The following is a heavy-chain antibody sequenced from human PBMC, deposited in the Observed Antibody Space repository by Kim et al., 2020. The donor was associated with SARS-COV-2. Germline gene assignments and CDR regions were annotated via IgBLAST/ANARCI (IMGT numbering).Heavy chain of an antibody. J-gene: IGHJ6*02. Sequence: SETLSLTCTVSGGSISSYYWSWIRQPPGKGLEWIGYIYYSGSTNYNPSLKSRVTISVDTSKNQFSLKLSSVTAADTAVYYCARGTALPGDFWSGYPYYYGMDVWGQGTTVTVSS. V-gene: IGHV4-59*08. D-gene: IGHD3-3*01. CDR1: GGSISSYY. CDR2: IYYSGST. CDR3: ARGTALPGDFWSGYPYYYGMDV.